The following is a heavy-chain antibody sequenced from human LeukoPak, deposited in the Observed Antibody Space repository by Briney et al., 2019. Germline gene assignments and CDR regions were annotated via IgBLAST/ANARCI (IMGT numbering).Heavy chain of an antibody. D-gene: IGHD3-3*01. V-gene: IGHV3-23*01. CDR3: ANTGHYDFWSGYYPAYSFDY. CDR1: GFTFSSYA. J-gene: IGHJ4*02. CDR2: TSGSGGST. Sequence: PGGSLRLSCAASGFTFSSYAMSWVRQAPGKGLEWVSATSGSGGSTYYADSVKGRFTISRDNSKNTLYLQMNSLRAEDTAVYYCANTGHYDFWSGYYPAYSFDYWGQGTLVTVSS.